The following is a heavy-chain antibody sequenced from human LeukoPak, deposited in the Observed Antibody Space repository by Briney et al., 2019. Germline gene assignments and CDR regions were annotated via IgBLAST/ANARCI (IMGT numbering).Heavy chain of an antibody. V-gene: IGHV1-69*04. J-gene: IGHJ4*02. CDR3: AREPYYYDSSGPLGY. CDR2: IIPILGIA. D-gene: IGHD3-22*01. Sequence: ASVKVSCKASGGTFSSYAISWVRQAPGQGLEWMGRIIPILGIANYAQKFQGRVTITADKSTSTAYMELSSLRSEDTAVYYCAREPYYYDSSGPLGYWGQGTLVTVSS. CDR1: GGTFSSYA.